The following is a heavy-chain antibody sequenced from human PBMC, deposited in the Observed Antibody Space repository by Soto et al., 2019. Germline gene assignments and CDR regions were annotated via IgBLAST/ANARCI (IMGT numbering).Heavy chain of an antibody. CDR3: ARDRGDYVILTGYSPPVRFDY. V-gene: IGHV4-31*03. Sequence: SETLSLTCTVSGGSISSGGYYWSWIRQHPGKGLEWIGYIYYSGSTYYNPSLKSRVTISVDTSKNQFSLKLSSVTAADTAVYYCARDRGDYVILTGYSPPVRFDYWGQGTLVTVSS. D-gene: IGHD3-9*01. CDR1: GGSISSGGYY. CDR2: IYYSGST. J-gene: IGHJ4*02.